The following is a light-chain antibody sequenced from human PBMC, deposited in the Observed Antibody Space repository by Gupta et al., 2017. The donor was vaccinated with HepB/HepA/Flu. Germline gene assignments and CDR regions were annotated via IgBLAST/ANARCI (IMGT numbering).Light chain of an antibody. CDR1: QSVSSY. CDR2: EAS. J-gene: IGKJ4*01. Sequence: EIVLTQSPATLSLSPGDRATLSCRASQSVSSYLAWYQQKPGQAPRLLIYEASNRATGIPDRFSGSGSGTDFTLTSSSLEPEDFAVYYWQQRSNWLTFGGGTKVEIK. CDR3: QQRSNWLT. V-gene: IGKV3-11*01.